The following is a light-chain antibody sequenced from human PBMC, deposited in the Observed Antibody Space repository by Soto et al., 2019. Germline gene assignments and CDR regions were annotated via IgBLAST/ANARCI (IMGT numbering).Light chain of an antibody. CDR1: QSVSSN. V-gene: IGKV3-15*01. CDR3: QQYNNWPLWT. J-gene: IGKJ1*01. CDR2: GAS. Sequence: EIVMTQSPATLSVSPGERGTLSCRASQSVSSNLAWYQQKPGQAPRLLIYGASTRATGIPARFSGSGSGTEFTLTISSLQSEEFAVYYCQQYNNWPLWTFGQGTKVEIK.